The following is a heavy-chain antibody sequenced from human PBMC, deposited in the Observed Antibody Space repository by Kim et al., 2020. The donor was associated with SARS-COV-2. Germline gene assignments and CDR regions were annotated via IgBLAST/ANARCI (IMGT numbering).Heavy chain of an antibody. CDR2: MTKDGGVE. CDR3: ARDFNPRDRSWWFAAFD. V-gene: IGHV3-7*01. Sequence: GGSLRLSCAASGFALTSYWMARVRQAPGKGLEWVANMTKDGGVEHYADSVTGRFFISRDNVKNSLYLQMNSLRAEDTAVYYCARDFNPRDRSWWFAAFD. CDR1: GFALTSYW. D-gene: IGHD6-13*01. J-gene: IGHJ3*02.